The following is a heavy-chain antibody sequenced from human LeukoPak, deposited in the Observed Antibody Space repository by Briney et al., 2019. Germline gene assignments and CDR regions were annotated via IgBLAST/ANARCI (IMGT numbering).Heavy chain of an antibody. D-gene: IGHD5-18*01. V-gene: IGHV3-30*03. CDR1: GFRFSSYG. Sequence: GGSLRLSCAASGFRFSSYGMHWVRQAPGKGLEWVAVISYDGSNEYYADSVKGRFTISRDNSKKTLYLQMNSLRGEDTAVYYCARDQERYSYGHGFDYWGQGTLVTVSS. CDR2: ISYDGSNE. J-gene: IGHJ4*02. CDR3: ARDQERYSYGHGFDY.